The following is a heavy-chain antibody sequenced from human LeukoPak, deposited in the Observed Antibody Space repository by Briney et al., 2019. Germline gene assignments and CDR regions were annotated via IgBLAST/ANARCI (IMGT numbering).Heavy chain of an antibody. CDR2: INHSGST. V-gene: IGHV4-34*01. Sequence: SETLSLTCAVYGGSFSGYYWSWIRQPPGKGLEWIGEINHSGSTNYNPSLKSRVTISADTSKNQFSLKLSSVTAADTAVYYCARRPEDYVPFDYWGQGTLVTVSS. CDR1: GGSFSGYY. J-gene: IGHJ4*02. D-gene: IGHD4-17*01. CDR3: ARRPEDYVPFDY.